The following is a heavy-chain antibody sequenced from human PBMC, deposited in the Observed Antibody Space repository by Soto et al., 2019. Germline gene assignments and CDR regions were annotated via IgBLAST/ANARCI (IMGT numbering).Heavy chain of an antibody. D-gene: IGHD3-22*01. Sequence: QVQLQESGPGLVQPSGTLSLTCAVSGGSISSSNWWGWVRQPPGKGLEWIGEIYHRGSTNYNPSLQSRVTISVDKSKNQFSLRLSSVTDADTAVYYCASKISGYQRGWFDPWGQGTLVTVSS. CDR3: ASKISGYQRGWFDP. CDR2: IYHRGST. J-gene: IGHJ5*02. CDR1: GGSISSSNW. V-gene: IGHV4-4*02.